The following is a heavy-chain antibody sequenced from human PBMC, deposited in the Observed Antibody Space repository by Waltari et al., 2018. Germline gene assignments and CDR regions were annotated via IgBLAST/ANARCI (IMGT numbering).Heavy chain of an antibody. CDR2: INHSGST. CDR3: ARSRHLMITFGGVIADAFDI. V-gene: IGHV4-34*01. D-gene: IGHD3-16*02. J-gene: IGHJ3*02. Sequence: QVQLQQWGAGLLQPSETLSLTCAVSGGSFRGSHWSWIRQPPGQGLEWIGEINHSGSTNYNPSLKSRVTISVDTSKNQFSLKLSSVTAADTTVYYCARSRHLMITFGGVIADAFDIWGQGTMVTVSS. CDR1: GGSFRGSH.